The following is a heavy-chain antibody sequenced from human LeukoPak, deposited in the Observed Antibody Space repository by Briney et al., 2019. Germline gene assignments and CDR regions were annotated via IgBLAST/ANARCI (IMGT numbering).Heavy chain of an antibody. Sequence: ASVKVSCKASGGTFISYAISWVRQAPGQGLEWMGRIIPIFGTANYAQKFQGRVTITTDESTSTAYMELSSLRSEDTAVYYCARERRITIFGVVIYYYYYMDVWGKGTTVTVSS. CDR1: GGTFISYA. V-gene: IGHV1-69*05. D-gene: IGHD3-3*01. CDR2: IIPIFGTA. J-gene: IGHJ6*03. CDR3: ARERRITIFGVVIYYYYYMDV.